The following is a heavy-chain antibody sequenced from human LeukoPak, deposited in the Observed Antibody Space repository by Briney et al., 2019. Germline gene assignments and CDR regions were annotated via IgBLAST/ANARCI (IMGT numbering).Heavy chain of an antibody. CDR1: GGTFSSYA. CDR3: ARVAAKPLTTVTTFDY. D-gene: IGHD4-17*01. CDR2: IIPIFGTA. J-gene: IGHJ4*02. Sequence: SVEVSCKASGGTFSSYAISWVRQAPGQGLEWMGGIIPIFGTANYAQKFQGRVTITADESTSTAYMELSSLRSEDTAVYYCARVAAKPLTTVTTFDYWGQGTLVTVSS. V-gene: IGHV1-69*13.